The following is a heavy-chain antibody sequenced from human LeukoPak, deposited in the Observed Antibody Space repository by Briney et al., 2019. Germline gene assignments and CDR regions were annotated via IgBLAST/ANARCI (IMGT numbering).Heavy chain of an antibody. V-gene: IGHV1-2*02. CDR1: GYTFTDYY. CDR3: ARVRIGQQLDKYYYYAMDV. CDR2: INPNSGGT. Sequence: APVKFSCKALGYTFTDYYMNWVGRAPGQGLKGMGGINPNSGGTNYAQKFQGRVTMTTDTSISTAYMEVSRLRSDDTAVYYCARVRIGQQLDKYYYYAMDVWGQGTTVAVSS. J-gene: IGHJ6*02. D-gene: IGHD6-13*01.